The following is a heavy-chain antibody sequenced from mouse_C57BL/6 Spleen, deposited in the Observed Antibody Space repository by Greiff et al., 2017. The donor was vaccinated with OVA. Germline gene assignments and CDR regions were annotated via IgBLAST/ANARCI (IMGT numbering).Heavy chain of an antibody. CDR3: AREVYDEGENY. J-gene: IGHJ2*01. Sequence: VQLQQPGAELVKPGASVKLSCKASGYTFTSYWRHWVKQRPGRGLEWIGRIDPNSGGTKYNEKFKSKATLTVDKPSSTAYMQLSSLTSEDSAVYYCAREVYDEGENYWGQGTTLTVSS. D-gene: IGHD2-14*01. CDR1: GYTFTSYW. CDR2: IDPNSGGT. V-gene: IGHV1-72*01.